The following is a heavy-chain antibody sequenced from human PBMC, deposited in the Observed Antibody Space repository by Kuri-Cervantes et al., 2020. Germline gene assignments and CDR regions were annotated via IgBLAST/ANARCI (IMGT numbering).Heavy chain of an antibody. CDR3: ARGSQWSTATASDY. CDR2: IYSGGSA. V-gene: IGHV3-53*01. D-gene: IGHD2-15*01. J-gene: IGHJ4*02. Sequence: GESLKISCAASGFTVSSNYMSWVRQAPGKGLEWVSVIYSGGSAYYADSVKGRFTISRDNSKNTLYLQMNSLRAEDTAVYYCARGSQWSTATASDYWGQGTLVTVSS. CDR1: GFTVSSNY.